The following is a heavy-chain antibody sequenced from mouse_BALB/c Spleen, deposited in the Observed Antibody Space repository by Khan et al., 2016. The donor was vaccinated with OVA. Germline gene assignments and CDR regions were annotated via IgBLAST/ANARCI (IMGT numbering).Heavy chain of an antibody. CDR1: GYTFTSYW. CDR2: INPTSGYT. Sequence: QVQLKESGAELAKPGASVKMSCKASGYTFTSYWMHWIKQRPGQGLEWIGYINPTSGYTDYNQKFKDKATLSADKSSSTAYLQLSSLTSGDSAVYYCARDSIDYWGQGTALTVSS. V-gene: IGHV1-7*01. J-gene: IGHJ2*01. CDR3: ARDSIDY. D-gene: IGHD2-5*01.